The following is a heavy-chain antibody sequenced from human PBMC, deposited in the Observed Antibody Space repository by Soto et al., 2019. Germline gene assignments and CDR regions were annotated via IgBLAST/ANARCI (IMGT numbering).Heavy chain of an antibody. Sequence: PGGSLRLSCAASGFTFSSYEMNWVRQAPGKGLEWVSYISSSGSTIYYADSVKGRFTISRDNSKNTLYLQMNSLRAEDTAVYYCARPSAAAENGDYYGMDVWGQGTTVTVSS. CDR1: GFTFSSYE. D-gene: IGHD6-13*01. CDR2: ISSSGSTI. CDR3: ARPSAAAENGDYYGMDV. V-gene: IGHV3-48*03. J-gene: IGHJ6*02.